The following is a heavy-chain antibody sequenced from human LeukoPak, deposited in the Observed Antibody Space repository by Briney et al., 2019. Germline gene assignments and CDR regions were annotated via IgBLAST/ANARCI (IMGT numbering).Heavy chain of an antibody. CDR3: ARLNRKGVLLWFGGTNWFDP. V-gene: IGHV4-34*01. D-gene: IGHD3-10*01. CDR2: INHSGST. J-gene: IGHJ5*02. Sequence: SETLSLTCAVYGGSFSGYYWSCIRQPPGKGLEWIGEINHSGSTNYNPSLKSRVTISVDTSKNQFSLKLSSVTAADTAVYYCARLNRKGVLLWFGGTNWFDPWGQGTLVTVSS. CDR1: GGSFSGYY.